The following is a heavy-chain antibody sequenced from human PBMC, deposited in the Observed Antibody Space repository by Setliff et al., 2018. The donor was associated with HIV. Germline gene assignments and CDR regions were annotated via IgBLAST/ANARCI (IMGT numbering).Heavy chain of an antibody. Sequence: PSETLSLTCAVSGYSISSGYYWGWIRQAPGKGLEWIGCIDASANTYYIPSLKSRATISIDTSKNQLSLKLRSVTAADTAVYYCARDYYDSSGYIFFPGLPDYWGQGTLVTVSS. J-gene: IGHJ4*02. CDR3: ARDYYDSSGYIFFPGLPDY. D-gene: IGHD3-22*01. CDR1: GYSISSGYY. CDR2: IDASANT. V-gene: IGHV4-38-2*02.